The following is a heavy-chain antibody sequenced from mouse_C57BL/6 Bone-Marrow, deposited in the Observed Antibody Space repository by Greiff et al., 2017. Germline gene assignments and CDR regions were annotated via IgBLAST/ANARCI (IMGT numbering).Heavy chain of an antibody. D-gene: IGHD1-1*01. J-gene: IGHJ3*01. Sequence: VQLKESGAELVRPGASVKLSCTASGFNIKDDYMHWVKQRPEQGLEWIGWIDPENGDTEYASKFQGKATITADTSSNTAYLQLSSLTSEDTAVYYCTTIPNLFFAYWGQGTLVTVS. V-gene: IGHV14-4*01. CDR2: IDPENGDT. CDR1: GFNIKDDY. CDR3: TTIPNLFFAY.